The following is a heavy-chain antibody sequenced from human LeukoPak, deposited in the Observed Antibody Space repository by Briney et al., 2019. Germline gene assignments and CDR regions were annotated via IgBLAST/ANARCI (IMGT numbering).Heavy chain of an antibody. Sequence: SETLSLTCTVSGGSIRGDTYYCSWVRQPAGKGLEWIGRIYASGRTDSNPSLKGRVTISADTSKNQFFLKLNSVTAADTAVYYCAKAPSRPFYYMDVWGQGTTVTVSS. CDR3: AKAPSRPFYYMDV. CDR1: GGSIRGDTYY. V-gene: IGHV4-61*02. D-gene: IGHD6-13*01. J-gene: IGHJ6*03. CDR2: IYASGRT.